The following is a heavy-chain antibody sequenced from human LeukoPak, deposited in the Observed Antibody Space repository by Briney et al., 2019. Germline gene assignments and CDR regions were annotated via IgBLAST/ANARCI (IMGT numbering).Heavy chain of an antibody. Sequence: GEPLKISCKGSGYSFTTNWIGWVRQMPGKGLEWMGIIYPDASDTRYSPSFQGQVTISADKSISTAYLQWGSLKASDTAMYYCARLYSDFDFRGDYWGQGTLVTVSS. CDR1: GYSFTTNW. V-gene: IGHV5-51*01. CDR3: ARLYSDFDFRGDY. J-gene: IGHJ4*02. D-gene: IGHD5-12*01. CDR2: IYPDASDT.